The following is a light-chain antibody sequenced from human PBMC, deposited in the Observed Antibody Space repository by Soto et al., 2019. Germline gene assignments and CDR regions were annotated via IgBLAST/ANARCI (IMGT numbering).Light chain of an antibody. V-gene: IGKV2-28*01. Sequence: DIVMTQSPLSLPVTPGEPASISCRSSHSLLHSNGYNSLDWYLQKPGQSPQLLLYFASNRASGGPDKFRGSGSGTDFTLKISRVEAEKFGVYYCMQAIQPPRTFGQGTKLEIK. CDR3: MQAIQPPRT. CDR2: FAS. CDR1: HSLLHSNGYNS. J-gene: IGKJ2*01.